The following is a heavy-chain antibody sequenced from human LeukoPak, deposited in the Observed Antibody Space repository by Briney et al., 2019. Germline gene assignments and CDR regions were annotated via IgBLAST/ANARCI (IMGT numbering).Heavy chain of an antibody. CDR1: GYTFTGYY. Sequence: ASVKVSCKASGYTFTGYYMHWVRQAPGQGLEWMGRINPNSGGTNYAQKFQGRVTMTRDTSISTAYMELSRLRSDDTAVYYCARSIPPYYDILTGYGLLYWGQGTLVTVSS. V-gene: IGHV1-2*06. CDR2: INPNSGGT. J-gene: IGHJ4*02. D-gene: IGHD3-9*01. CDR3: ARSIPPYYDILTGYGLLY.